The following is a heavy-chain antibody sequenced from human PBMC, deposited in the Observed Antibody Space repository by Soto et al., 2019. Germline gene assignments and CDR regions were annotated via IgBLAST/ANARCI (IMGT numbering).Heavy chain of an antibody. CDR1: GASITSDGCY. Sequence: QVQLQMSGPRLVKPSQTLSLTCAVSGASITSDGCYWSWIRQHPGKGLEWIGYIYHSGVTYYNPSLESRVSISVDTSKMQFSLKMTSVTDADTAVYYCARVPSPARRLFDYWGQGALVTVSS. J-gene: IGHJ4*02. D-gene: IGHD2-2*01. CDR3: ARVPSPARRLFDY. V-gene: IGHV4-31*11. CDR2: IYHSGVT.